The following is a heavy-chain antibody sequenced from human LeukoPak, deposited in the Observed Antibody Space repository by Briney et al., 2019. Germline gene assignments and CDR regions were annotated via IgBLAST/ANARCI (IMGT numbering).Heavy chain of an antibody. D-gene: IGHD2-15*01. CDR3: AKVKRGYSPFDY. V-gene: IGHV3-23*01. CDR1: GFTFSSYA. Sequence: GGSLRLSCAASGFTFSSYAMSWVRHAPGKGLEWVSAISGSGGSTYYADSVKGRFTISRDNSKNKLYLQKNSLRAEDTAVYYFAKVKRGYSPFDYWGQGTMVTVSS. CDR2: ISGSGGST. J-gene: IGHJ4*02.